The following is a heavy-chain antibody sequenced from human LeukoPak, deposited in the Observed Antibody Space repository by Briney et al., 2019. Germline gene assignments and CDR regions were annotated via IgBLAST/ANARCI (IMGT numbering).Heavy chain of an antibody. CDR1: GFTFSGSA. CDR2: IRSKANSYAT. CDR3: TTQDIVVVPAAARGYYYYGMNV. V-gene: IGHV3-73*01. J-gene: IGHJ6*02. D-gene: IGHD2-2*01. Sequence: GGSLRLSCAASGFTFSGSAMHWVRQASGKGLEWVGRIRSKANSYATAYAASVKGRFTISRDDSKNTAYLQMNSLKTEDTAVYYCTTQDIVVVPAAARGYYYYGMNVWGQGTTVTVSS.